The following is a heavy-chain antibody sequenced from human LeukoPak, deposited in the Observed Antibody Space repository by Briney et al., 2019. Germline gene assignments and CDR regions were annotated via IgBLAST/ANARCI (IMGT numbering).Heavy chain of an antibody. CDR2: IRSDDGST. CDR1: GFTFDKYA. V-gene: IGHV3-23*01. D-gene: IGHD2-2*01. Sequence: QSGGSLRLSCAASGFTFDKYAMSWVRQAPGKGLEWVSAIRSDDGSTYYADSVKGRFTISRDNSKNTLYLQMNSLRAEDTAVYYCVKGHCSSTVCYYYYYMDVWGKGTTVTVSS. J-gene: IGHJ6*03. CDR3: VKGHCSSTVCYYYYYMDV.